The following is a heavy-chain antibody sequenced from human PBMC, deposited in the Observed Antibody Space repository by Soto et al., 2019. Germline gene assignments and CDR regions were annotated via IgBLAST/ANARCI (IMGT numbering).Heavy chain of an antibody. J-gene: IGHJ6*02. Sequence: PGESLKISCQVSRYSFARYWLGWLRQMPWKYLEWMGIIYPGDSDTRYSPSFQGQVTISADKSLRTAYLQWTSLKASDTALYYCARTRSFTLGFYYDGMDVWGQGTTVTV. D-gene: IGHD6-6*01. V-gene: IGHV5-51*01. CDR1: RYSFARYW. CDR2: IYPGDSDT. CDR3: ARTRSFTLGFYYDGMDV.